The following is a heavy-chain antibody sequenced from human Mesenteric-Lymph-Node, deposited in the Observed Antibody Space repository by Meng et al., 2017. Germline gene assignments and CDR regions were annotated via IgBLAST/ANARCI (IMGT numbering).Heavy chain of an antibody. J-gene: IGHJ4*02. V-gene: IGHV3-11*01. CDR3: ATGVRGGFSDY. D-gene: IGHD2-15*01. CDR2: ISGSDQTI. Sequence: QVHLVESGGGLVKPGGSLRLSCAASGFTFSDNYRNWIRQAPGKGLEWVAYISGSDQTIYYADSVKGRFTISRVNAKNSLYLQMNSLGAEDTAVYFWATGVRGGFSDYWGQGTLVTVSS. CDR1: GFTFSDNY.